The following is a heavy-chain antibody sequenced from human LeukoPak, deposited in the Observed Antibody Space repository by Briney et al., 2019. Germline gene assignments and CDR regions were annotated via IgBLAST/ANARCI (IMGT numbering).Heavy chain of an antibody. CDR2: HYYSGTT. J-gene: IGHJ5*02. Sequence: SDTLSLTCPVSGDSISSYRYYWGGVRQPPEKALEGIGSHYYSGTTYYTPSLKSRDTITVDTSKNQFSLKLSSVTPAYTAVYHCARQKRYYVAGSFWCDPWGQGTLVTVSS. CDR3: ARQKRYYVAGSFWCDP. CDR1: GDSISSYRYY. V-gene: IGHV4-39*01. D-gene: IGHD3-10*01.